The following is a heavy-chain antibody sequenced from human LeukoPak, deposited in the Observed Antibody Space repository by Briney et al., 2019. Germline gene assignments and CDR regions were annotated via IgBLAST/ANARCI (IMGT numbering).Heavy chain of an antibody. CDR3: ARGPVDTAMDPLYYFDY. D-gene: IGHD5-18*01. Sequence: GSSVKVSYKASGGTFSSHAISWVRQAPGQGLEWMGGIIPIFGTANYAQKFQGRVTIAADESTSTAYMELSSLRSEDTAVYYCARGPVDTAMDPLYYFDYWGQGTLVTVSS. CDR2: IIPIFGTA. V-gene: IGHV1-69*01. CDR1: GGTFSSHA. J-gene: IGHJ4*02.